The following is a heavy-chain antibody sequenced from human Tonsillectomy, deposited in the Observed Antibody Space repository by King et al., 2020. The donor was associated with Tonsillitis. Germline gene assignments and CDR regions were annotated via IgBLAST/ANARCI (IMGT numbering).Heavy chain of an antibody. Sequence: QLVESGPEVKRPGTSVKVSCKASGFTFSNSAVQLVRQARGQRLEWIGWIVVGSGNTNYAPKFQGRVTITTDMPTVTVYMQLSSLRSEDTAVYYCAADPCHCVGTSTYPRNFDSWGQGTLVTVSS. V-gene: IGHV1-58*01. CDR3: AADPCHCVGTSTYPRNFDS. J-gene: IGHJ4*02. D-gene: IGHD2/OR15-2a*01. CDR1: GFTFSNSA. CDR2: IVVGSGNT.